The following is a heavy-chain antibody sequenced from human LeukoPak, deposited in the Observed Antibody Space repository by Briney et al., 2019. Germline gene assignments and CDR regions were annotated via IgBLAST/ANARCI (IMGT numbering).Heavy chain of an antibody. V-gene: IGHV3-21*01. D-gene: IGHD6-25*01. CDR2: ISSSSSYI. CDR1: GFTFSSYI. CDR3: ARDLGSGTGY. Sequence: GGSLRLSCAASGFTFSSYIMNWVRQAPGKGLEWVSSISSSSSYIYYADSVKGRFTISRDNAKNSLYLQMNSLRAEDTAVYYCARDLGSGTGYWGQGTLVTVSS. J-gene: IGHJ4*02.